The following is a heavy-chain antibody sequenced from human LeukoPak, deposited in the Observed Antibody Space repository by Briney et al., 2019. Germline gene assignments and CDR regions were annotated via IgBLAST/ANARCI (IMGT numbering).Heavy chain of an antibody. J-gene: IGHJ3*02. D-gene: IGHD6-13*01. CDR2: SYYSGST. V-gene: IGHV4-61*01. CDR3: AREKRATAGRDAFAI. CDR1: VGSDTRGNYY. Sequence: SETLSLTCTVCVGSDTRGNYYWSWSRQPPGKGLEWIGYSYYSGSTNYNPSLKSRVTMSLDTSKNQFSLKLSSVTAADTALYYCAREKRATAGRDAFAIWGQGTMVIVSS.